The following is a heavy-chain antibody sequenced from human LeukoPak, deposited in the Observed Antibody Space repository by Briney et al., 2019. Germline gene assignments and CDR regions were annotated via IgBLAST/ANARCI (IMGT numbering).Heavy chain of an antibody. CDR1: GFTFDDYA. CDR3: AKEGSSSSWVLSVYYFDY. V-gene: IGHV3-9*01. J-gene: IGHJ4*02. CDR2: ISWNSGSI. Sequence: GRSLRLSCAASGFTFDDYAMHWVRQAPGKGLEWVSGISWNSGSIGYADSVKGRFTISRDNAKNSPYLQMNSLRAEDTALYYCAKEGSSSSWVLSVYYFDYWGQGTLVTVSS. D-gene: IGHD6-6*01.